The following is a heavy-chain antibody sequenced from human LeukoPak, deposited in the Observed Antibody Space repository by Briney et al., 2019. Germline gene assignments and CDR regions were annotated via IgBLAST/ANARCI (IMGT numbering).Heavy chain of an antibody. CDR1: GGSISSGSYY. CDR2: IYTSGST. D-gene: IGHD3-10*01. CDR3: ARDHGSGNPYDY. Sequence: SETLSLTCTVSGGSISSGSYYWSWIRQPAGKGLEWIGRIYTSGSTNYNPSLKSRVTISVDTSKNQFSLKLSSVTAADTAVYYCARDHGSGNPYDYWGQGTLVTVSS. J-gene: IGHJ4*02. V-gene: IGHV4-61*02.